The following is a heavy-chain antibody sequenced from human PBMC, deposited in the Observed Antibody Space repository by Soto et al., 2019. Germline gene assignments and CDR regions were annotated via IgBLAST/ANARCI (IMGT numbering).Heavy chain of an antibody. Sequence: GGSLRLSCAASGFSFSSYGMHWVRQAPGKGLEWVAVISYDGSNKYYADSWKGRFTISRDNSKNTLYQQMNSLRAEDTAVYYCAKDFLHGSYYYGMDVWGQVTTVTFSS. V-gene: IGHV3-30*18. D-gene: IGHD3-10*01. J-gene: IGHJ6*02. CDR2: ISYDGSNK. CDR3: AKDFLHGSYYYGMDV. CDR1: GFSFSSYG.